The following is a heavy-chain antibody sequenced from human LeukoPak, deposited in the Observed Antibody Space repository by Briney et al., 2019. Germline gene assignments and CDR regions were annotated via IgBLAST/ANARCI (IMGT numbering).Heavy chain of an antibody. Sequence: PGGSLRLSCAASGWIFSNYWMSWVRQAPGEGLEWVADINQGGSEKYYVDSVKGRFAISRDNDKNSLDLQMNSVRVEDTAIYYCARLVVPSCILGWYYEHWGQGTLVTVSS. CDR3: ARLVVPSCILGWYYEH. CDR2: INQGGSEK. J-gene: IGHJ4*02. CDR1: GWIFSNYW. V-gene: IGHV3-7*03. D-gene: IGHD2-2*01.